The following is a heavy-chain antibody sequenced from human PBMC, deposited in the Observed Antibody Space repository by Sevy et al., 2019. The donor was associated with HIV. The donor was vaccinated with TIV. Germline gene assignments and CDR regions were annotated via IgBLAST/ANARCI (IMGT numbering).Heavy chain of an antibody. J-gene: IGHJ4*02. CDR2: IKEDGSGR. Sequence: GGSLRLSCAASGFTFGSYWMTWVRQAPGKGLEWVANIKEDGSGRFCVDSVRGRFTVSRDNAKKTLYLQMNNLRGEDTALYYCARLYSSSSGRGLDNWGQGALVTVSS. V-gene: IGHV3-7*01. CDR3: ARLYSSSSGRGLDN. CDR1: GFTFGSYW. D-gene: IGHD6-6*01.